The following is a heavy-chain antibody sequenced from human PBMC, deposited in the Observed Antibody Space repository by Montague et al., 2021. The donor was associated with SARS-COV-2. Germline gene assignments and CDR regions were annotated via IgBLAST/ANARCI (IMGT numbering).Heavy chain of an antibody. CDR1: GGSISSYY. CDR3: AREGGGSGSYYYSFDY. V-gene: IGHV4-59*01. CDR2: IYYSGST. Sequence: SETLSLTCTVSGGSISSYYWSWIRQPPGKGLKWIGYIYYSGSTNYNPSLKSRVTISVDTSKNQFSLKLSSVTAADTAVYYCAREGGGSGSYYYSFDYWGQGTLVTVSS. J-gene: IGHJ4*02. D-gene: IGHD3-10*01.